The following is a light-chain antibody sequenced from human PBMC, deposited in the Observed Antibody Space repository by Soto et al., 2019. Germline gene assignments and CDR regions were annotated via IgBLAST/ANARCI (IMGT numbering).Light chain of an antibody. CDR1: QSVSSNY. CDR2: GIS. CDR3: QHYNSYSEA. J-gene: IGKJ1*01. Sequence: EIVLTQAPGTVSLSPGERATLSCGASQSVSSNYFAWYQQKPGRAPRLLIYGISIRATGIPDRFSGSGSGTEFTLTISSLQPDDFATYYCQHYNSYSEAFGQGTKVDIK. V-gene: IGKV3-20*01.